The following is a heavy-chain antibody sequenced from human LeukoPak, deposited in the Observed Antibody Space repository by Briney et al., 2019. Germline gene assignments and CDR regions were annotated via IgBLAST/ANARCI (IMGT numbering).Heavy chain of an antibody. CDR3: ALANWGSQAPGDY. V-gene: IGHV3-30-3*01. J-gene: IGHJ4*02. Sequence: GGSLRLSCAASGFTFSSYAMHWVRQAPGKGLEWVAVISYDGSNKYYADSVKGRFTISRDNAKNSLYLQMNSLRAEDTAVYYCALANWGSQAPGDYWGQGTLVTVSS. CDR1: GFTFSSYA. CDR2: ISYDGSNK. D-gene: IGHD7-27*01.